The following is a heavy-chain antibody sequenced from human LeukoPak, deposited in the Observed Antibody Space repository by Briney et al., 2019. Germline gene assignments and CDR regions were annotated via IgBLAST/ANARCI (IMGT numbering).Heavy chain of an antibody. CDR2: VYTSGST. J-gene: IGHJ3*02. CDR1: GGSISSYY. CDR3: ARYCGGDCYSFDAFDI. Sequence: SETLCLTCTVSGGSISSYYWSWIRQPAGKGLEWIGRVYTSGSTNYNPSLKSRVAMSVDTSKNQFSLKLSSVTAADTAVYYCARYCGGDCYSFDAFDIWGQGTMVTVSS. V-gene: IGHV4-4*07. D-gene: IGHD2-21*01.